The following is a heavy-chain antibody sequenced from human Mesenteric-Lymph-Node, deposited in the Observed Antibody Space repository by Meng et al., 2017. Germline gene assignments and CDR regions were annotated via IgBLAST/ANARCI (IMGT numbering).Heavy chain of an antibody. CDR2: INHSGST. Sequence: GQLQQWGAGLLKPSETLSLTCAVYGGSFSGYYWSWIRQPPGKGLEWIGEINHSGSTNYNPSLKSRVTISVDTSKNQFSLKLSSVTAADTAVYYCARGRGYGDYGSLYWGQGTLVTVSS. CDR3: ARGRGYGDYGSLY. V-gene: IGHV4-34*01. CDR1: GGSFSGYY. D-gene: IGHD4-17*01. J-gene: IGHJ4*02.